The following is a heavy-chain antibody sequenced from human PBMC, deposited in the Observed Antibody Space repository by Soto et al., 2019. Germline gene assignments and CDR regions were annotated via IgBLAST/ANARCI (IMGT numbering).Heavy chain of an antibody. V-gene: IGHV4-39*01. Sequence: TSETLSLTCTVSGGSVSSGSYYWSWIRQPPGKGLEWIGSIYYTGSTYSNPSLKSRVTISVDTSKNQFSLKLSSVTAADTAVYYCARRRDSYGSYYFDSWGQGIQVTVSS. CDR2: IYYTGST. CDR3: ARRRDSYGSYYFDS. CDR1: GGSVSSGSYY. D-gene: IGHD5-18*01. J-gene: IGHJ4*02.